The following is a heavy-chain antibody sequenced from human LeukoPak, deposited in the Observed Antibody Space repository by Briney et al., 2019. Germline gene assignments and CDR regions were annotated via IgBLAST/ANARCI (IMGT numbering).Heavy chain of an antibody. J-gene: IGHJ4*02. CDR1: GYTLTGYY. CDR2: INPNSGGT. CDR3: ARDREMATQFDY. D-gene: IGHD5-24*01. V-gene: IGHV1-2*06. Sequence: ASVKVSCKASGYTLTGYYMHWVRQAPGQGLEWMGRINPNSGGTNYAQKFQGRVTMTRDTSISTAYMELSRLRSDDTAVYYCARDREMATQFDYWGQGTLVTVSS.